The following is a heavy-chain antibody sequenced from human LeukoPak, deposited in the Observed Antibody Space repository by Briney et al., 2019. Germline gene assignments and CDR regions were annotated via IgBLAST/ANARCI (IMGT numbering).Heavy chain of an antibody. J-gene: IGHJ4*02. CDR3: ARDPITTVPYFDY. D-gene: IGHD3-22*01. CDR2: ISSSGGYM. CDR1: GFTFSSYN. V-gene: IGHV3-21*01. Sequence: GGSLRLSCAASGFTFSSYNMNWVCQAPGKGLEWVSSISSSGGYMYYGDSVKGRFTISRDNAKNSLYLQMNSLRAEDTAVYYCARDPITTVPYFDYWGQGTLVTVSS.